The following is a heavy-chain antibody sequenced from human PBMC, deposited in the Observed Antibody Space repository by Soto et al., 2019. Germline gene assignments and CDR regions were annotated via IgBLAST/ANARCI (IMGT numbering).Heavy chain of an antibody. CDR2: TYYRSKWYN. J-gene: IGHJ6*02. Sequence: QTLSVTCADSGESGSSNIAALNLIRQSPSRGLEWLGRTYYRSKWYNDYALSVKSRITINPDTSKNQFSLQLNSVTPEDTAVYYCARDVRRVGANTNYYYGMDVWGQGTTVTVSS. CDR1: GESGSSNIAA. D-gene: IGHD1-26*01. V-gene: IGHV6-1*01. CDR3: ARDVRRVGANTNYYYGMDV.